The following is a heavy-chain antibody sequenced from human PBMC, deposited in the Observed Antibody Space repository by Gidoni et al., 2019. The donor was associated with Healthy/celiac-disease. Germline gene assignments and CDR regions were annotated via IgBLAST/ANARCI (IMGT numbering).Heavy chain of an antibody. CDR2: IYYSGST. V-gene: IGHV4-59*08. Sequence: VQLQESGPGLVKPSETLSLTCTVSGGSISSYYWSWIRQPPGKGLEWIGYIYYSGSTNYNPSLKSRVTISVETYKNQFSLKLSSVTAADTAVYYCARLGYSSSWYGGNDYWGQGTLVTVSS. D-gene: IGHD6-13*01. CDR3: ARLGYSSSWYGGNDY. CDR1: GGSISSYY. J-gene: IGHJ4*02.